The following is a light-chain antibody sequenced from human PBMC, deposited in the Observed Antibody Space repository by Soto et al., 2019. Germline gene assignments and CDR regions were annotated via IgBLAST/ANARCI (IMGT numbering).Light chain of an antibody. CDR2: LGS. Sequence: EIVMTQSPPSLTVTPGEPASISCWSRQRPLHSNGNTFLDWYRQKPGQSPQLPIYLGSNRASGHPDMLSRKEAGKICTLEMSRVAAEHVGDFYCMQGLQTPYSCGQGTKLVIK. J-gene: IGKJ2*03. CDR3: MQGLQTPYS. CDR1: QRPLHSNGNTF. V-gene: IGKV2-28*01.